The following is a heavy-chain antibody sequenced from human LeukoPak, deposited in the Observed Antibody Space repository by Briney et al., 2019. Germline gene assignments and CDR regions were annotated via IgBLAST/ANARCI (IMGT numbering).Heavy chain of an antibody. CDR1: GYTFTDYG. V-gene: IGHV1-18*01. CDR3: ARSLSDYYYYYIDV. J-gene: IGHJ6*03. D-gene: IGHD3-16*02. Sequence: GASVNVSYRSSGYTFTDYGITWVRQVPGQGLELIGSIRTHNGNTDLAQKFKGRVTMTTDKSTSTASIALKSLRSDATALYYCARSLSDYYYYYIDVWGKGTTVTVSS. CDR2: IRTHNGNT.